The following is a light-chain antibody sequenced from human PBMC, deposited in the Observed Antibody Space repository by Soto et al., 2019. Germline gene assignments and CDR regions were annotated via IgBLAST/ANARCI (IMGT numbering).Light chain of an antibody. CDR3: HQRSTWPFT. J-gene: IGKJ3*01. CDR1: QSISSY. V-gene: IGKV3-11*01. CDR2: DAS. Sequence: EIVLTQSPATLSLSPGERATLSCRASQSISSYLACYQQKPDQAPRLLIYDASNRATGIPARFSVSGSGTDFTLTISSLEPDDFAVYYCHQRSTWPFTFGPGTKVDIK.